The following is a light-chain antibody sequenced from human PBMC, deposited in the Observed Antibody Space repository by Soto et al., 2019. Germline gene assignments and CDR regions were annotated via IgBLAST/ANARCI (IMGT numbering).Light chain of an antibody. J-gene: IGKJ1*01. Sequence: EIVMTQSPATLSVSPGERATLSCRASQSVNSNLAWYQQKPGQAPRLLIYGASTRATGVPARFSGSGSGTGFTLTVRRLQAEDCAVYCWQRYNSWPTFGQGTKVEIK. CDR1: QSVNSN. V-gene: IGKV3-15*01. CDR3: QRYNSWPT. CDR2: GAS.